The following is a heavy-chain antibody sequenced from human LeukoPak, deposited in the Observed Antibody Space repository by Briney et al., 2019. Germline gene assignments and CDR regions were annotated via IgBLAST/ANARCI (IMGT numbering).Heavy chain of an antibody. CDR2: MSSDGGSA. V-gene: IGHV3-64*01. CDR1: GFTFSSYA. CDR3: ARGYYYMDV. J-gene: IGHJ6*03. Sequence: GGSLRLSCAASGFTFSSYAMHWVRQAPGKGLEYVSSMSSDGGSAYYINSVKGRFTISRDNSKNTLDLQMGSLRGEDMAVYYCARGYYYMDVWGKGTTVTVSS.